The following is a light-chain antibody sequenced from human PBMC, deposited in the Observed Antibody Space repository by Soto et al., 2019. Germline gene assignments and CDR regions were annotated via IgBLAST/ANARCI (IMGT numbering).Light chain of an antibody. J-gene: IGKJ3*01. V-gene: IGKV3-20*01. Sequence: IVLTQTPGTRSLSPGERATLSCGASQSVTNNFLAWYQQKPGQAPRLLIYGASSRATGVPDRFSGSGSGTDFTLTISRLEPADFAVYYCQQYGTPLFTFGPGTKVDIK. CDR3: QQYGTPLFT. CDR1: QSVTNNF. CDR2: GAS.